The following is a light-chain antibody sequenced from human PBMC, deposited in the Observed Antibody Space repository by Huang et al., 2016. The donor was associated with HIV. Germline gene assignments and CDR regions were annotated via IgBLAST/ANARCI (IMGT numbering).Light chain of an antibody. J-gene: IGKJ5*01. CDR3: QQANSFPRSIT. Sequence: DIQMTQSPSSVSASVGDRVTITCRASQGISSWVAWYQQNPGKAPKLLIYAASTLQSGVPSRFSGSGSGTDFTLTISSLQPEDFATYYCQQANSFPRSITFGQGTRLEIK. CDR1: QGISSW. CDR2: AAS. V-gene: IGKV1-12*01.